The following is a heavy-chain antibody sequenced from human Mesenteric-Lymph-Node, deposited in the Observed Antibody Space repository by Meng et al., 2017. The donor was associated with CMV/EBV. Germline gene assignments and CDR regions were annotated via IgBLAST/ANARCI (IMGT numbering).Heavy chain of an antibody. D-gene: IGHD6-6*01. J-gene: IGHJ5*02. V-gene: IGHV4-4*02. CDR3: ARVGQLGTWFDP. CDR1: GGSTSSSNW. Sequence: GSLRLSCAVSGGSTSSSNWWSWVRQPPGKGLEWIGSIYYSGSTYYNPSLKSRVTISVDTSKNQFSLKLSSVTAADTAVYYCARVGQLGTWFDPWGQGTLVTVSS. CDR2: IYYSGST.